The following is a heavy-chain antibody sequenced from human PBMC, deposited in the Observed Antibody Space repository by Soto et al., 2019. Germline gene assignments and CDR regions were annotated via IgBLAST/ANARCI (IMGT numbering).Heavy chain of an antibody. Sequence: GGSLRLSCAASGFTFSSYAMSWVRQAPGKGLEWVSAISGSGGSTYYADSVKGRFTISRDNSKNTLYLQMNSLRAEDTAVYYCAKGSVDIVVVVAAYYFDYWGQGTMVTVSS. CDR1: GFTFSSYA. CDR2: ISGSGGST. D-gene: IGHD2-15*01. V-gene: IGHV3-23*01. CDR3: AKGSVDIVVVVAAYYFDY. J-gene: IGHJ4*02.